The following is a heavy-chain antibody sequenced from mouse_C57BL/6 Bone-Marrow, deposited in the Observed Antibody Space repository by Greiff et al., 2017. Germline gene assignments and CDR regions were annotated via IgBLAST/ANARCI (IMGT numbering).Heavy chain of an antibody. D-gene: IGHD1-1*01. CDR3: ATYYGSSYNYAMDY. V-gene: IGHV5-4*03. CDR1: GFTFTSYA. Sequence: EVKLVESGGGLVKPGGSLKLSCAASGFTFTSYAMSWVRQTPEKRLEWVATLSDGGSYTYYPDNVKGRFTISRDNAKNNLYLQMSHLKSEDTAMYYCATYYGSSYNYAMDYWGQGTSVTVSS. J-gene: IGHJ4*01. CDR2: LSDGGSYT.